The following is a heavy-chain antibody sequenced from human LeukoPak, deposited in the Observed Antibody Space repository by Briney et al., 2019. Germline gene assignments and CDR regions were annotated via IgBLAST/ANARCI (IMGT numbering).Heavy chain of an antibody. CDR2: IYTSGST. CDR1: GGSISSYY. CDR3: ARASVSVGYYHYGMDV. D-gene: IGHD1-26*01. J-gene: IGHJ6*02. V-gene: IGHV4-4*07. Sequence: PLETLSLTCTVSGGSISSYYWSWIRQPAGKGLEWIGRIYTSGSTNYNPSLKSRVTMSVDTSKNQFSLKLSSVTAADTAVYYCARASVSVGYYHYGMDVWGQGTTVTVSS.